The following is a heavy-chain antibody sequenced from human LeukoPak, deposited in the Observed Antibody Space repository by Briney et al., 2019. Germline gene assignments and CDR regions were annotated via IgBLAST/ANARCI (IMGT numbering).Heavy chain of an antibody. V-gene: IGHV3-21*01. D-gene: IGHD3-22*01. CDR1: GFTFSSYS. Sequence: GGSLRLSCAASGFTFSSYSMNWVRQAPGKGLVWVSSISSSSSFIYYADSVRGRFTISRDNAKNSLYLQMNSLRAEDTAVYYCARDYYDSSGLDYWGQGTLVTVSS. CDR3: ARDYYDSSGLDY. CDR2: ISSSSSFI. J-gene: IGHJ4*02.